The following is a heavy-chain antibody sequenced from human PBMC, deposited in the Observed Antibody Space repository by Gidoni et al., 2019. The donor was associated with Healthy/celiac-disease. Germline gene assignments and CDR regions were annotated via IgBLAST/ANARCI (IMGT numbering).Heavy chain of an antibody. D-gene: IGHD6-6*01. CDR2: IRSKANSYAT. CDR1: GFTFIGSA. J-gene: IGHJ4*02. CDR3: IARRGLLPTAHPFDY. V-gene: IGHV3-73*02. Sequence: EVQLVESGGGLVQPGGSLKLSCAASGFTFIGSAMHWVRQASGKGLEWVGRIRSKANSYATAYAASVKGRFTISRDDSKNTAYLQMNSLKTEDTAVYYCIARRGLLPTAHPFDYWGQGTLVTVSS.